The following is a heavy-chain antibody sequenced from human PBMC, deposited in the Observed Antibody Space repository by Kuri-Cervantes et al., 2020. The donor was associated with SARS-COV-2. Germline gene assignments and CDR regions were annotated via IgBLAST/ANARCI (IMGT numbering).Heavy chain of an antibody. Sequence: SQTLALTCAVYGGSFSDYYWSWIRQPAGKGLEWIGRIYTSGSTNYNPSLKSRVTISVDTSKNQFSLKLSSVTAADTAVYYCARALAYDFWSGYRPRGWFDPWGQGTLVTVSS. J-gene: IGHJ5*02. D-gene: IGHD3-3*01. CDR2: IYTSGST. V-gene: IGHV4-59*10. CDR1: GGSFSDYY. CDR3: ARALAYDFWSGYRPRGWFDP.